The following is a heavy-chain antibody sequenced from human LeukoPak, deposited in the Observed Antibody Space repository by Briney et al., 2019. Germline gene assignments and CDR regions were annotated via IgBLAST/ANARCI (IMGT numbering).Heavy chain of an antibody. CDR1: GGSFSGYY. D-gene: IGHD5-12*01. J-gene: IGHJ4*02. V-gene: IGHV4-34*01. Sequence: PSETLSLTCAVYGGSFSGYYWNWIRQPPGKGLEWIGEINHSGSTNYNPSLKSRITISVDTSTNQFSLKLSSVTAADTAVYYCAYDSGVPGGGYWGQGTLATVSS. CDR3: AYDSGVPGGGY. CDR2: INHSGST.